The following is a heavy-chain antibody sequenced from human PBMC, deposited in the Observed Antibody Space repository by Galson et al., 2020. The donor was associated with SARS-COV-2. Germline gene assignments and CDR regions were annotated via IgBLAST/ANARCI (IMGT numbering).Heavy chain of an antibody. V-gene: IGHV1-69*13. D-gene: IGHD1-26*01. Sequence: SVKVSCKASGGTFSSYAISWVRQAPGQGLEWMGGIIPIFGTANYAQKFQGRVTITADESTSTAYMELSSLRSEDTAVYYCAREGGPAVGLNAFDIWGQGTMVTVSS. CDR1: GGTFSSYA. CDR3: AREGGPAVGLNAFDI. CDR2: IIPIFGTA. J-gene: IGHJ3*02.